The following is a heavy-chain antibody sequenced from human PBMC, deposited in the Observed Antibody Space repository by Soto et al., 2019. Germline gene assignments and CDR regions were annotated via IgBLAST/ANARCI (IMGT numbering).Heavy chain of an antibody. D-gene: IGHD3-22*01. CDR3: AKGGYVTTDAFDI. V-gene: IGHV3-23*01. CDR1: GFTFSSYA. CDR2: ISGSGGST. J-gene: IGHJ3*02. Sequence: EVQLLESGGGLVQPGGSLRLSYAASGFTFSSYAMSWVRQAPGKGLEWVSAISGSGGSTYYADSVKGRFTISRDNSKNTLYLQMNSLRAEDTAVYYCAKGGYVTTDAFDIWGQGTMVTVSS.